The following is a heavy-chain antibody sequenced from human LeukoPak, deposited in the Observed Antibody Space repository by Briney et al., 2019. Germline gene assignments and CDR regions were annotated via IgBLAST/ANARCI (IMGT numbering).Heavy chain of an antibody. J-gene: IGHJ4*02. CDR3: AGEFPGGGSKLDS. CDR2: IYYSGST. Sequence: SETLSLTCTVSVGSMSFYYWSWIRQTPRKGLEWIGNIYYSGSTNYSPSLKRRVTISVDTSKNQFSLKLTSVTAADTAFYFCAGEFPGGGSKLDSWGQGTHVPVSS. V-gene: IGHV4-59*01. D-gene: IGHD6-13*01. CDR1: VGSMSFYY.